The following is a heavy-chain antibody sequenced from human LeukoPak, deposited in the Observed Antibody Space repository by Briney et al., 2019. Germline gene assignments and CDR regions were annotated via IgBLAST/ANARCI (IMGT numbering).Heavy chain of an antibody. Sequence: NPSQTLSLTCAISGDSVSSNGAAWNWIRQSPSRGLEWLGRTYYRSKWYNDYAVSVKSRITFNPDTSKNQFSLQLNSVTPEDTAVYYCARDLGYSYGTANRFDYWGQGTLVTVSS. CDR3: ARDLGYSYGTANRFDY. J-gene: IGHJ4*02. CDR1: GDSVSSNGAA. V-gene: IGHV6-1*01. CDR2: TYYRSKWYN. D-gene: IGHD5-18*01.